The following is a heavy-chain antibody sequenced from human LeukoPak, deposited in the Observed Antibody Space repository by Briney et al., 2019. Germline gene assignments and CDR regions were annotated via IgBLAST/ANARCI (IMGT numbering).Heavy chain of an antibody. Sequence: SETLSLTCTVSGGSISSSSYYWGWIRQPPGKGLEWIGSIYYSGSTYYNPSLKSRVTISVDTSKNQFSLKLSSVTAADTAVYYCARGGFLEWLSHLDYWGQGTLVTVSS. D-gene: IGHD3-3*01. CDR2: IYYSGST. CDR1: GGSISSSSYY. J-gene: IGHJ4*02. CDR3: ARGGFLEWLSHLDY. V-gene: IGHV4-39*07.